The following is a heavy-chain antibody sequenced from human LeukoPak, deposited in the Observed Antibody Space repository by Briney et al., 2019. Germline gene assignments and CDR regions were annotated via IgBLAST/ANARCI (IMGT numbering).Heavy chain of an antibody. CDR3: ARDWGTYFDY. D-gene: IGHD7-27*01. CDR1: GGSISSGGSR. CDR2: IYYSGST. J-gene: IGHJ4*02. Sequence: SETLSLTCNVSGGSISSGGSRWSWIRQHPGKGLEWIGYIYYSGSTYYNPSLERRLTMSVDTSKNQFSLHLTSVTAADMAVYYCARDWGTYFDYWGQGTLVTVSS. V-gene: IGHV4-31*03.